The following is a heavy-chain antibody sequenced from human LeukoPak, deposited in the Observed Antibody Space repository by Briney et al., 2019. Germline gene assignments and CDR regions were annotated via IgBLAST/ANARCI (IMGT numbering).Heavy chain of an antibody. CDR2: IWFDGSVR. J-gene: IGHJ4*02. V-gene: IGHV3-33*06. D-gene: IGHD3-3*01. CDR3: AKDTAIQFLEPAF. CDR1: GFTFDTHG. Sequence: GGSLRLSCAASGFTFDTHGMHWVRQAPGKGLEWVAAIWFDGSVRHYSDAVKGRFTISRDNSLNTLYIQMNSLRVEDTAMYYCAKDTAIQFLEPAFWGQGTLVTVSS.